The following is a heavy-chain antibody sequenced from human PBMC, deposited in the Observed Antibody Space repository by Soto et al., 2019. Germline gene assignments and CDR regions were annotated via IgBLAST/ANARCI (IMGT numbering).Heavy chain of an antibody. J-gene: IGHJ4*02. D-gene: IGHD5-12*01. CDR2: INHSGST. CDR1: GESFDGYY. CDR3: ARGSGRWQRFIVY. V-gene: IGHV4-34*01. Sequence: SETLSLTCAVYGESFDGYYWIWIRQSPGKGLEWIGEINHSGSTNYNPSLNTRVNISVDTSKNQFSLKLRSVTAADTAVYYCARGSGRWQRFIVYWGQGTPVTAPQ.